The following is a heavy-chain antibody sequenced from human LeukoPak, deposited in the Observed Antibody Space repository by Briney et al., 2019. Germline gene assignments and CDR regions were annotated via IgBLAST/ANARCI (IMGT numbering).Heavy chain of an antibody. D-gene: IGHD6-13*01. Sequence: SETLSLTCAVSKASYIGDSWSWIRQPPGKGLEWIGEINHSGSSNYNPSLKSRVTISADTSRNEVSLRLTSVTAADTAVYYCARHLAELRGRSWPYCYYYYFDVWGTGTTVTISS. J-gene: IGHJ6*03. CDR1: KASYIGDS. V-gene: IGHV4-34*01. CDR2: INHSGSS. CDR3: ARHLAELRGRSWPYCYYYYFDV.